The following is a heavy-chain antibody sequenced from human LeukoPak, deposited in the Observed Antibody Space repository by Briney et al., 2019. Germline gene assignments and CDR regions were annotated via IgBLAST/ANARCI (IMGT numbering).Heavy chain of an antibody. CDR2: ISDYNGNT. D-gene: IGHD4-11*01. Sequence: ASVKVPCKASGYTFTSYGISWVRQAPGQGLEWMGWISDYNGNTNYAQKLQGRVTMTTDTSTSTAYMELRSLRSDDTAVYYCARDLYRDRVPVSWFDPGGQGTLVTVS. CDR3: ARDLYRDRVPVSWFDP. J-gene: IGHJ5*02. CDR1: GYTFTSYG. V-gene: IGHV1-18*01.